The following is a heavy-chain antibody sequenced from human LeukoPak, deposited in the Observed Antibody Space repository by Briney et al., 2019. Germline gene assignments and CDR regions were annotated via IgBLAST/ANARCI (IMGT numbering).Heavy chain of an antibody. CDR1: GFTFSSYW. CDR3: AREEGDYYYYYGMDV. J-gene: IGHJ6*02. CDR2: ISYDGSNK. Sequence: GGSLRLSCAASGFTFSSYWMSWVRQAPGKGLEWVAVISYDGSNKYYADSVKGRFTISRDNSKNTLYLQMNSLRAEDTAVYYCAREEGDYYYYYGMDVWGQGTTVTVSS. V-gene: IGHV3-30-3*01.